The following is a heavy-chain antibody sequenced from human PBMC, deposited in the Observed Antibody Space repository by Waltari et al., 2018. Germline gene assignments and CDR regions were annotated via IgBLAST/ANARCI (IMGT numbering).Heavy chain of an antibody. J-gene: IGHJ4*02. V-gene: IGHV4-39*01. CDR3: ARQGGSGRSFDY. Sequence: QLQLQESGTGLVKPSETLSLTCPVPGGSITSGSYTWVWIRQPPGKGLEWMGIFPYSGSTQYNPSLKSRVTIAVDTSKNQYSLKLSSVTAADTAVYYCARQGGSGRSFDYWGQGALVTVSS. CDR1: GGSITSGSYT. D-gene: IGHD3-10*01. CDR2: FPYSGST.